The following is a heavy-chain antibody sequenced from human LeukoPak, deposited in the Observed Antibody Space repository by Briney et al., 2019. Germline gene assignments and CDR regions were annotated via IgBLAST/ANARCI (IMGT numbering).Heavy chain of an antibody. J-gene: IGHJ4*02. D-gene: IGHD6-13*01. V-gene: IGHV3-33*06. Sequence: GGSLRLSCAASGFTFSSYGMHWVRQAPGKGLEWVAVIWYDGSNKYYADSVKGRFTISRDNSKNTLYLQMNSLRAEDTAVYYCAKDLKRRIAAAGTFDYWGQGTLVTVSS. CDR1: GFTFSSYG. CDR3: AKDLKRRIAAAGTFDY. CDR2: IWYDGSNK.